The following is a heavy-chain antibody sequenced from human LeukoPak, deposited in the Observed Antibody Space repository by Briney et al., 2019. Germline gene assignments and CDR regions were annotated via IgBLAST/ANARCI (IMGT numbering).Heavy chain of an antibody. CDR3: ASHTPLRPDSSGYYHYYFDY. J-gene: IGHJ4*02. D-gene: IGHD3-22*01. Sequence: PSETLSLTCTVSGGSISSHYWSWIRQPPGKGLEWIGYIYYSGSTNYNPSLKSRVNISVDTSKNQFSLKLSSVTAADTAVYYCASHTPLRPDSSGYYHYYFDYWGQGTLVTVSS. V-gene: IGHV4-59*11. CDR2: IYYSGST. CDR1: GGSISSHY.